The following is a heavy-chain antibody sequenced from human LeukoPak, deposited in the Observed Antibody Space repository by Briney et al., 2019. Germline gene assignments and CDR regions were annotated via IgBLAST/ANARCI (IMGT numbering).Heavy chain of an antibody. CDR1: GFTFSSYE. Sequence: PGGSLRLSCEASGFTFSSYEMNWVRQAPGKGLEWVSYIGSSGGNIFYADSVKGRFTISRDNSKNTLYLQMNSLRPEDTAVYYCAKDSKRWKTYYYEAGSYYFDYWGQGTRVTVSS. V-gene: IGHV3-48*03. J-gene: IGHJ4*02. CDR2: IGSSGGNI. CDR3: AKDSKRWKTYYYEAGSYYFDY. D-gene: IGHD3-10*01.